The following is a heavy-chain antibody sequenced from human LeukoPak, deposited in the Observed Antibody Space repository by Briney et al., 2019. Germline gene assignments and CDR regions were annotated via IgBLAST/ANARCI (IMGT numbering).Heavy chain of an antibody. CDR2: INPNSGGT. CDR1: GYTFTGYS. Sequence: ASVKVSCKASGYTFTGYSMHWVRQAPGQGLEWMGWINPNSGGTNYAQKFQGRVTMTRDTSISTAYMELSRLRSDDTAVYYCARDGISVFGELRPVYYWGQGTLVTVSS. CDR3: ARDGISVFGELRPVYY. J-gene: IGHJ4*02. V-gene: IGHV1-2*02. D-gene: IGHD3-10*02.